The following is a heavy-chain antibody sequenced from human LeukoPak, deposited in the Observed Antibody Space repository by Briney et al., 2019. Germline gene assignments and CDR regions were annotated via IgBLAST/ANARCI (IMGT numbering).Heavy chain of an antibody. CDR1: GFTFSTYA. Sequence: GGSLRLSCAASGFTFSTYAMSWVRQAPGEGLEWVSAISGSAGSTYYADSVKGRFTISRDNAKNSLYLQMNSLRAEDTAVYYCANSSSFDYWGQGNLVTVSS. V-gene: IGHV3-23*01. CDR2: ISGSAGST. CDR3: ANSSSFDY. J-gene: IGHJ4*02. D-gene: IGHD6-13*01.